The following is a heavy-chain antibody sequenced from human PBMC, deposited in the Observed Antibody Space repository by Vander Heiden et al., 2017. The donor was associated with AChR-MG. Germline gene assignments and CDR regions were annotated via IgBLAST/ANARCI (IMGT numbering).Heavy chain of an antibody. J-gene: IGHJ4*02. V-gene: IGHV3-30*18. CDR2: ISYDGSDK. CDR3: AKWGKYDFWGGYQLLDY. D-gene: IGHD3-3*01. CDR1: ESTFNNFG. Sequence: QLHLAESGGAVVQPGRSLRLSAAATESTFNNFGLHWGRQAPGKGLEWVAAISYDGSDKQYADAAQGRFTISRDNSKNTLYLQMNSLRTEDTAVYYCAKWGKYDFWGGYQLLDYWGQGTLVIVSS.